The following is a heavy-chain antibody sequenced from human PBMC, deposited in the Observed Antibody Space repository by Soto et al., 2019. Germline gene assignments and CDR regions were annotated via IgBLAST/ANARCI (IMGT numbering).Heavy chain of an antibody. V-gene: IGHV1-24*01. CDR2: FDPEDGET. CDR1: GYTLTELS. Sequence: QVQLVQSGAEVKKPGASVKVSCKVSGYTLTELSMHWVRQAPGKGLEWMGGFDPEDGETIYAQKFQGRVTMTEDTSTDTAYMELSSLRSEDTAVYYWATAHNVDTAMGKSFEPWGPGTLVTLSS. CDR3: ATAHNVDTAMGKSFEP. D-gene: IGHD5-18*01. J-gene: IGHJ5*02.